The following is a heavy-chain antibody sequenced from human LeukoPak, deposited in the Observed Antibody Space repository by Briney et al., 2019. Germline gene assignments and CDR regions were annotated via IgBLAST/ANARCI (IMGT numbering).Heavy chain of an antibody. D-gene: IGHD6-13*01. V-gene: IGHV3-74*01. Sequence: GGSLRLSCAASGFTFSSYWMHWVRQAPGKGLVWVSRINSDGNSTSYADSVRGRFTISRDNAKNTLYLQMNSLEAEDTAVYYGARGGYSSSWYVSWFDPWGQGTLVTVSS. CDR1: GFTFSSYW. J-gene: IGHJ5*02. CDR2: INSDGNST. CDR3: ARGGYSSSWYVSWFDP.